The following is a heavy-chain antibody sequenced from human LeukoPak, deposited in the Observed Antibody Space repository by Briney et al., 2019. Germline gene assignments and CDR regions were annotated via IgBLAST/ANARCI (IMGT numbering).Heavy chain of an antibody. Sequence: SETLSLTCAIYGGSFSGYYWSWIRQPPGKGLEWIGEINHSASTNYNPSLKSRVTISVDTSKNQFSLKLSSVTAADTAVYYCARDPGYCSGGSCFAFDIWGQGTMVTVSS. CDR1: GGSFSGYY. J-gene: IGHJ3*02. CDR3: ARDPGYCSGGSCFAFDI. V-gene: IGHV4-34*01. CDR2: INHSAST. D-gene: IGHD2-15*01.